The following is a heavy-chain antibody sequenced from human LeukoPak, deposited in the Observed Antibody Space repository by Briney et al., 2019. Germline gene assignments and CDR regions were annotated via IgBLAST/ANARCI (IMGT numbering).Heavy chain of an antibody. D-gene: IGHD3-10*01. Sequence: GGSLRLSCAASGFTFSSYWMSWVRQAPGKGLEWVANIKQDGSEKYYVDSVKGRFTISRDNAKNSLYLQMNSLRAEDTALYYCAKSAYYYGSRAGDFDYWGQGTLVTVSS. CDR3: AKSAYYYGSRAGDFDY. CDR1: GFTFSSYW. J-gene: IGHJ4*02. CDR2: IKQDGSEK. V-gene: IGHV3-7*03.